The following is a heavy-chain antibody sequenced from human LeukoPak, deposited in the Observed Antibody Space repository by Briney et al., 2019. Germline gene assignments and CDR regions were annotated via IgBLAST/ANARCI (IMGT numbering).Heavy chain of an antibody. J-gene: IGHJ4*02. Sequence: GGSLRLSCAASGFTFSSYGMHWARQAPGKGLEWVAVIWYDGSNKYYADSVKGRFTISRDNSKNTLYLQMNSLRAEDTAVYYCARDSDYCSSTSCYFFDYWGQGTLVTVSS. CDR1: GFTFSSYG. D-gene: IGHD2-2*01. CDR2: IWYDGSNK. V-gene: IGHV3-33*01. CDR3: ARDSDYCSSTSCYFFDY.